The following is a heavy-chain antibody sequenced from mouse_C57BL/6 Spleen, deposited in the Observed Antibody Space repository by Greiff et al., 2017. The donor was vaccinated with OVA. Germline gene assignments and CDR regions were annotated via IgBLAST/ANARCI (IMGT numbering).Heavy chain of an antibody. CDR3: AREGYPDY. CDR2: INPGSGGT. J-gene: IGHJ2*01. D-gene: IGHD2-14*01. Sequence: VQLQQSGAELVRPGTSVKVSCKASGYAFTNYLIEWVKQRPGQGLEWIGVINPGSGGTNYNEKFKGKATLTADKSSSTAYKQLSSLTSEDSAVYFCAREGYPDYWGQGTTLTVSS. CDR1: GYAFTNYL. V-gene: IGHV1-54*01.